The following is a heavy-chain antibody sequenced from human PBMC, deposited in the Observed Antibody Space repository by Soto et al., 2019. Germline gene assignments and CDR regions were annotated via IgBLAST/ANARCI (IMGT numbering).Heavy chain of an antibody. CDR3: VRDRCPHVRRSSSWYNWFDP. J-gene: IGHJ5*02. CDR2: ISYDGSNK. V-gene: IGHV3-30-3*01. D-gene: IGHD6-13*01. Sequence: GGSLRLSCAASGFTFSSYAMHWVRQAPGKGLEWVAVISYDGSNKYYADSVKGRFTISRDNSKNTLYLQMNSLRAEDTAVYYCVRDRCPHVRRSSSWYNWFDPWGQGTLVTVSS. CDR1: GFTFSSYA.